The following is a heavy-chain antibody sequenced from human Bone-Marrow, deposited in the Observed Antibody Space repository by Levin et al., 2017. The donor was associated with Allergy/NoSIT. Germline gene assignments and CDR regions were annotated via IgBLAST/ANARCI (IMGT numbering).Heavy chain of an antibody. Sequence: GGSLRLSCAASGFTLSNYWMFWVRQAPGKGLVWVSRINNDGSSTNYAESVKGRFTISRDNAKNTLYLQMNSLRAEDTSVYYCARWEAMGNYFYMDVWGKGTTVTVSS. CDR2: INNDGSST. CDR1: GFTLSNYW. J-gene: IGHJ6*03. D-gene: IGHD5-18*01. CDR3: ARWEAMGNYFYMDV. V-gene: IGHV3-74*01.